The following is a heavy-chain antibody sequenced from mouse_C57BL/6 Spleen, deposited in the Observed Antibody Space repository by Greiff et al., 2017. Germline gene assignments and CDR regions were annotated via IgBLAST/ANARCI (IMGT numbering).Heavy chain of an antibody. CDR1: GFTFSSYA. CDR2: ISDGGSYT. Sequence: EVKLVESGGGLVKPGGSLKLSCAASGFTFSSYAMSWVRQTPEKRLEWVATISDGGSYTYYPDNVKGRFTISRDNAKNNLYLQMSHLKSEDTAMYYCARRPDGYRYFDVWGTGTTVTVSS. J-gene: IGHJ1*03. D-gene: IGHD2-3*01. CDR3: ARRPDGYRYFDV. V-gene: IGHV5-4*03.